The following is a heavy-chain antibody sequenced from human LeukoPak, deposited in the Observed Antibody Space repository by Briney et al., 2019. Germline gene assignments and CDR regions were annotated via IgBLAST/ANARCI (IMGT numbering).Heavy chain of an antibody. Sequence: SETLSLTCTVSGASISNYYWSWIRQPPGKGLEWIGYIYYSGRTNYNPSLKSRVTISVDSSKNQFSLNLSSVTAADTAVYYCARQGSSSWYGYYYYMDVWGKGTTVTVSS. D-gene: IGHD6-13*01. CDR2: IYYSGRT. CDR3: ARQGSSSWYGYYYYMDV. CDR1: GASISNYY. V-gene: IGHV4-59*01. J-gene: IGHJ6*03.